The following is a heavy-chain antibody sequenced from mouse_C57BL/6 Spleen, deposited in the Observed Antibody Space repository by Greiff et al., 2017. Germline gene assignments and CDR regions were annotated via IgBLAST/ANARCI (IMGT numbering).Heavy chain of an antibody. D-gene: IGHD1-1*01. J-gene: IGHJ1*03. CDR3: ARSRVYYGSSHWYFDV. CDR2: INPSNGGT. V-gene: IGHV1-53*01. CDR1: GYTFTSYW. Sequence: QVQLKQPGTELVKPGASVKLSCKASGYTFTSYWMHWVKQRPGQGLEWIGNINPSNGGTNYNEKFKSKATLTVDKSSSTAYMQLSSLTSEDSAVYYCARSRVYYGSSHWYFDVWGTGTTVTVSS.